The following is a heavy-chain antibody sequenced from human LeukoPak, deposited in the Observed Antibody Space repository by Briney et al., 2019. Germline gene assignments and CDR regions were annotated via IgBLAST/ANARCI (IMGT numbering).Heavy chain of an antibody. D-gene: IGHD3-3*01. J-gene: IGHJ5*02. CDR1: GYTFTSYD. Sequence: GASVKVSCKASGYTFTSYDINWVRQATGQGLEWMGWMNPKSGNTGYPQNFQGRVTITRNTSISTAYMELSSLRSEDTAVYYCARGLHYDFWSGYHQNWFDPWGQGTLVTVSS. CDR2: MNPKSGNT. V-gene: IGHV1-8*03. CDR3: ARGLHYDFWSGYHQNWFDP.